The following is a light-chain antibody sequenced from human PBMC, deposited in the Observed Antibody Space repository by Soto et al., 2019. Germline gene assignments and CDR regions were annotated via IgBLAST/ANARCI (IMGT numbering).Light chain of an antibody. CDR3: QQRSYWPPLT. Sequence: EVVLTQSPGTLSLSPGERATLSCRASQSVGTFLTWYQQKPGQAPRLLIYDAFTRATGIPARFSGTGSGTDFSLTISSLEPEDFAVYYCQQRSYWPPLTFGGGTKVEIK. CDR1: QSVGTF. CDR2: DAF. J-gene: IGKJ4*01. V-gene: IGKV3-11*01.